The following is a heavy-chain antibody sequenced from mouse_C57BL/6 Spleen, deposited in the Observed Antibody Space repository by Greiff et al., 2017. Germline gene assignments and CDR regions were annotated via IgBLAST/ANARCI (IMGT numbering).Heavy chain of an antibody. Sequence: VQLQQPGAELVRPGSSVKLSCKASGYTFTSYWMHWAKQRPIQGLEWIGNIDPSDSETHYNQKFKDKATLTVDKSSSTAYMQLSSLTSEDSAVYCCARTDDGYYYFDYWGQGTTLTVSS. CDR1: GYTFTSYW. V-gene: IGHV1-52*01. J-gene: IGHJ2*01. CDR2: IDPSDSET. CDR3: ARTDDGYYYFDY. D-gene: IGHD2-3*01.